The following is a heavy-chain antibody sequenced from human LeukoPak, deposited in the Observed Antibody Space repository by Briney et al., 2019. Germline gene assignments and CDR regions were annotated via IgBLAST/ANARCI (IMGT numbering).Heavy chain of an antibody. D-gene: IGHD6-19*01. Sequence: SETLSLTCTVSGGSISSYYWSWIRQPPGKGPGWIGYISYSGSTNYSPSLKSRVTISVDTSKNQFSLKLSSVTAADTAVYYCARHTSSGWYFIDYWGQGTLVTVSS. J-gene: IGHJ4*02. CDR3: ARHTSSGWYFIDY. CDR2: ISYSGST. V-gene: IGHV4-59*08. CDR1: GGSISSYY.